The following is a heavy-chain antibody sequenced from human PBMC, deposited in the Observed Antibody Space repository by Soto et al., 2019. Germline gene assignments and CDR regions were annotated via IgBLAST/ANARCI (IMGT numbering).Heavy chain of an antibody. J-gene: IGHJ4*02. CDR3: ARGSDVLARGATFFDS. Sequence: QVPLQESGPGLVKPSQTLSLTCNVSGGFISNYDYFWSWIRQSPGKGLECIGYSSSSGNTYYTPSLRSRATLSVDRSKNQFSLRLTSMTVEDTAIYYWARGSDVLARGATFFDSWGQGSLVTVSS. CDR1: GGFISNYDYF. V-gene: IGHV4-30-4*01. CDR2: SSSSGNT. D-gene: IGHD3-10*01.